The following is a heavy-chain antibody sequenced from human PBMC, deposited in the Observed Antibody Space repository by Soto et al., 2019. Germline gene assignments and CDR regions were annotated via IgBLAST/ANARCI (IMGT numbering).Heavy chain of an antibody. D-gene: IGHD4-17*01. CDR2: IIPILGIA. CDR3: ARDPEHDYGVPDDYYYYGRDV. Sequence: QVQLVQSGAEVKKPGSSVKVSCKASGGTFSSYTISWVRQAPGQGLEWMGRIIPILGIANYAQKFQGRVTITADKSNSTAYMERGNRSTDDTAVYYCARDPEHDYGVPDDYYYYGRDVWGQGNTVTVSS. CDR1: GGTFSSYT. J-gene: IGHJ6*02. V-gene: IGHV1-69*08.